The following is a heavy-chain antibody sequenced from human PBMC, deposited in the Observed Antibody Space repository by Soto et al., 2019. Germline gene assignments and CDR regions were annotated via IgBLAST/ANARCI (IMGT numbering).Heavy chain of an antibody. CDR1: GDSITTATY. CDR3: ARLQSRFGSGTYYIDY. CDR2: IYHTGTT. D-gene: IGHD3-10*01. J-gene: IGHJ4*02. Sequence: QLQLQESGPGLVQPSETLSLTCAVSGDSITTATYWGWIRQPPGKGLQWIGSIYHTGTTYYTPSPESRVFISVDSSKNQFSLKLNSVTAADTAVYYCARLQSRFGSGTYYIDYWGQGNLVTVSS. V-gene: IGHV4-39*01.